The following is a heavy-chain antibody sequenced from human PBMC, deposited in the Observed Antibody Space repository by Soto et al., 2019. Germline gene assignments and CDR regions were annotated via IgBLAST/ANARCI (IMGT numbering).Heavy chain of an antibody. V-gene: IGHV1-69*13. CDR1: GGTFSSDA. J-gene: IGHJ6*02. Sequence: SVKVSCKASGGTFSSDAFSWVRQAPGEGLEWMGGIIPTSGTANYAQKFQGRATITADESTSTAYMELSSLTSEDTAVYFCARGQGYCSGRICYYYYYGMHAWGPGTTVTV. CDR2: IIPTSGTA. CDR3: ARGQGYCSGRICYYYYYGMHA. D-gene: IGHD2-15*01.